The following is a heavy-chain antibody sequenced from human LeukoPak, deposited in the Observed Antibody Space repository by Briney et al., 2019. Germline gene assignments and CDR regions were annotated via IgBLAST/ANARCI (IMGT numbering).Heavy chain of an antibody. CDR3: AMGYRRCWASPAGGY. V-gene: IGHV4-31*03. CDR2: IYYSGST. J-gene: IGHJ4*02. Sequence: SQTLSLTCTVSGGSLSSGGYYWSWIRQHPGKGLEWIGYIYYSGSTYYNPSLKSRVTISVDTSKNQFSLKLSSVTAADTAVYYCAMGYRRCWASPAGGYWGQETLDSVPS. D-gene: IGHD2-8*02. CDR1: GGSLSSGGYY.